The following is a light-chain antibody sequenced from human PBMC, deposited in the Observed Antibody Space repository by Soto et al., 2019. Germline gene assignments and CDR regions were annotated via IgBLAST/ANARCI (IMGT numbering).Light chain of an antibody. CDR3: QQYNNWLWT. V-gene: IGKV3-15*01. CDR2: GAS. Sequence: EIVLTQSPGTLSLSPVERATLSCMASQSVSSSYLAWYQQKPGQAPRLLIYGASTRATGIPARFSGSGSGTEFTLTISSLQSEDFAVYYCQQYNNWLWTFGQGTKVDI. CDR1: QSVSSSY. J-gene: IGKJ1*01.